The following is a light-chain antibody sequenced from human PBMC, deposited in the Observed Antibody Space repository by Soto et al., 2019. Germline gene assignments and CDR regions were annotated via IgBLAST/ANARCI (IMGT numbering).Light chain of an antibody. J-gene: IGKJ1*01. V-gene: IGKV1-5*01. CDR3: QRYNSYSPT. CDR2: DAS. Sequence: DIQMTQSPSTLSASVGDRVTITCRASQSISSWLAWYQQKPGKAPKLLIYDASSLESGVPSRFSRSGSGTKFILTISSLQHDNFATYSCQRYNSYSPTFGQGTKV. CDR1: QSISSW.